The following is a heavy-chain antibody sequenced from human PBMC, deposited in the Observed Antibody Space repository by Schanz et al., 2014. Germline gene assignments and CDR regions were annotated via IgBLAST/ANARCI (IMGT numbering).Heavy chain of an antibody. J-gene: IGHJ4*02. D-gene: IGHD3-10*01. CDR3: ARIGGSVFDY. Sequence: VQLVQSGGGLVEPGGSLRLSCAASGFSFSDYYMAWIRQAPGKGPEYVSYISSGGTTTYHSDSVKGRFTISRDSAENSLYLQMNSLRAEDTAVYYCARIGGSVFDYWAQGTLVTVSS. CDR1: GFSFSDYY. V-gene: IGHV3-11*01. CDR2: ISSGGTTT.